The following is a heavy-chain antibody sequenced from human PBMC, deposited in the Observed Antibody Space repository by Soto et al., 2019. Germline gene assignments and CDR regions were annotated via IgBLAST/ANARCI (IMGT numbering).Heavy chain of an antibody. J-gene: IGHJ6*04. V-gene: IGHV4-34*01. Sequence: QEKLQQRGAGLLKPSETLSLTCVVDGESFSGYYWTWIRQPPGKGLEWIGEINDSGSTNHKPSLKSRVTMSIDTSKNQFSLNLRSVTAADTGVYYCAKGGRFPEARYYFLDVWGNGTTVTVSS. CDR2: INDSGST. CDR3: AKGGRFPEARYYFLDV. CDR1: GESFSGYY. D-gene: IGHD1-26*01.